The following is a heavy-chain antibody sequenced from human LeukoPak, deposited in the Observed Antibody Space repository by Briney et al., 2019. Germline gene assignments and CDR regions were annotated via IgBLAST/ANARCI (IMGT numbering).Heavy chain of an antibody. CDR2: ISWNSGSI. Sequence: GGSLRLSCAASGFTFSSYAMHWVRQAPGKGLEWVSGISWNSGSIGYADSVKGRFTISRDNAKNSLYLQMNSLRAEDTALYYCAKGDIDYDFWSGYYFDYWGQGTLVTVSS. V-gene: IGHV3-9*01. D-gene: IGHD3-3*01. CDR1: GFTFSSYA. CDR3: AKGDIDYDFWSGYYFDY. J-gene: IGHJ4*02.